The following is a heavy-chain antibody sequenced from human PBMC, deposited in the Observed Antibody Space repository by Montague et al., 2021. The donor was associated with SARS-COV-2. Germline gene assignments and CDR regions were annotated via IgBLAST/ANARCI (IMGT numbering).Heavy chain of an antibody. CDR2: INGNENN. D-gene: IGHD1-26*01. CDR3: AHRRGLLLSDAFDI. J-gene: IGHJ3*02. V-gene: IGHV2-5*01. CDR1: GFSLSTSGVG. Sequence: PALVKPTQTLTLTCTFSGFSLSTSGVGVGWIRQPPGKALEGLQLINGNENNGYAPPLKSRPTITKDTSKNQVVLTMTNMDPVDTATYYCAHRRGLLLSDAFDIWGQGTMVTVSS.